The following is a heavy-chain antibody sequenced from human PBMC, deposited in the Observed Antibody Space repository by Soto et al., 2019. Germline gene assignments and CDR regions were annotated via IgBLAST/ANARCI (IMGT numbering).Heavy chain of an antibody. CDR3: ARVSSSWYDWFDP. D-gene: IGHD6-13*01. Sequence: EVQLVESGGGLVQPGGSLRLSCAASGFTVSSNYMSWVRQAPGKGLEWVSVIYSGGSTYYADSVKGRFTISRDNSKNTRYLQMNSLRAEDTAVYYCARVSSSWYDWFDPWGQGTLVTVSS. V-gene: IGHV3-66*01. CDR2: IYSGGST. CDR1: GFTVSSNY. J-gene: IGHJ5*02.